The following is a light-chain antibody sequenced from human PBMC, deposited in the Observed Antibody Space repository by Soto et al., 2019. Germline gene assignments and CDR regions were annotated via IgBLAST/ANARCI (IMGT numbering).Light chain of an antibody. CDR3: QHYGASPKYT. CDR1: QSVSSSS. Sequence: EIVLTQSPGTLSLSPGQRATLSCRASQSVSSSSLAWYQQRPGQAPRLLIYGASRRATGIPDRFSGSGSGTDFTLTISRLEPEYVAVYYCQHYGASPKYTFGQGTKLEIK. V-gene: IGKV3-20*01. CDR2: GAS. J-gene: IGKJ2*01.